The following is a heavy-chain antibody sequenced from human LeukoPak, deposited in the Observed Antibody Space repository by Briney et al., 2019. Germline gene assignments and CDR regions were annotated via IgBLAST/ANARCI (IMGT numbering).Heavy chain of an antibody. CDR1: GFTFSSYA. CDR3: AKDGQRGSSSPPKDY. V-gene: IGHV3-23*01. Sequence: GGSLRLSCAASGFTFSSYAMSWVRQAPGKGLEWVSTISSSGGSTYYADSVKGRFTISRDNSKNTLYLQMNSLRAEDTAVYYCAKDGQRGSSSPPKDYWGQGTLVTVSS. D-gene: IGHD6-6*01. CDR2: ISSSGGST. J-gene: IGHJ4*02.